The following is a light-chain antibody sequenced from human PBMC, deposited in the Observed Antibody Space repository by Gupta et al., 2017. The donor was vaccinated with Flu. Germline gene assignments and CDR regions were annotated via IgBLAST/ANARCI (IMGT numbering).Light chain of an antibody. CDR3: SRCKPPWT. V-gene: IGKV2-30*01. CDR1: QSRGYKNGINL. Sequence: PVTLGQPAYSSCRSSQSRGYKNGINLLTWVQQMPGQAPRRIIYEGSNIDLGVTARFSGSGEGNDFTRKSSRVEEEDGGAYYCSRCKPPWTFGQGTRLEI. J-gene: IGKJ2*02. CDR2: EGS.